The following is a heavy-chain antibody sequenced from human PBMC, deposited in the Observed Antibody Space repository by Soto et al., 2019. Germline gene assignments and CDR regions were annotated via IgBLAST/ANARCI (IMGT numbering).Heavy chain of an antibody. D-gene: IGHD1-1*01. J-gene: IGHJ4*02. CDR2: ISSSSSYI. Sequence: GGSLRLSCAASGFTFSSYSMNWVRQAPGKGLEWVSSISSSSSYIYYADSVKGRFTISRDNAKNSLYLQMNSLRAEDTAVYYCARESPRTSSTQLELLPNFDYWGQGTLVTVSS. CDR3: ARESPRTSSTQLELLPNFDY. V-gene: IGHV3-21*01. CDR1: GFTFSSYS.